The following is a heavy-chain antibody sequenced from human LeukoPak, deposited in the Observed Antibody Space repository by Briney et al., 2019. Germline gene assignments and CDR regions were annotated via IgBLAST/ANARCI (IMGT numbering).Heavy chain of an antibody. D-gene: IGHD5-18*01. CDR3: ARVDTGSFDP. J-gene: IGHJ5*02. Sequence: SETLSLTCTVSGGSISSYYWSWIRQPPGKGLEWIGYIYTSGSTNYNPSLKSRVTISVDTSKNQFSLKLSSVTAADTAVYYCARVDTGSFDPWGQGTLVTVSS. CDR2: IYTSGST. CDR1: GGSISSYY. V-gene: IGHV4-4*09.